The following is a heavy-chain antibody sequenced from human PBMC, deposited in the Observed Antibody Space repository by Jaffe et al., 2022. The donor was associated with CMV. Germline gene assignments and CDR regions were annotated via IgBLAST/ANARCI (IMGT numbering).Heavy chain of an antibody. CDR1: GFTFSAYG. CDR3: AKVLSPRVPAAPPLDAFDI. V-gene: IGHV3-30*18. D-gene: IGHD2-2*01. J-gene: IGHJ3*02. CDR2: VSYDGSDK. Sequence: QVQLVESGGGVVQPGRSLRLSCAASGFTFSAYGMHWVRQAPGKGLEWVAVVSYDGSDKYYADSVKGRFSISRDNSDSTLYLQMDSLRAEDTAVYYCAKVLSPRVPAAPPLDAFDIWGQGTMVTVSS.